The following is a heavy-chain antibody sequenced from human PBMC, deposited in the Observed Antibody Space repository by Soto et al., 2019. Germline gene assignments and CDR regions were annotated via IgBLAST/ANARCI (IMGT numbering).Heavy chain of an antibody. J-gene: IGHJ4*02. CDR1: GFTFSSYA. CDR2: ISGSGGST. V-gene: IGHV3-23*01. CDR3: AKDGNYYGSGTDY. D-gene: IGHD3-10*01. Sequence: AQLLESGGGLVQPGGSLRLSCADSGFTFSSYAMSWVRQAPGKGLERVSTISGSGGSTYYADSVKGRFTISRDNSKNTLYLQMNGLRAEDTAIYYGAKDGNYYGSGTDYWGQGTLVSVSS.